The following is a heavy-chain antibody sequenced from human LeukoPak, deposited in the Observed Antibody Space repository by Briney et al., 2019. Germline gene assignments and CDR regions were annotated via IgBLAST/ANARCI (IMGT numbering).Heavy chain of an antibody. J-gene: IGHJ4*02. CDR2: TGGYNGDT. CDR3: ARVGFRDDFWSGYYLGFDY. CDR1: NYIFETEG. Sequence: ASVKVSCKASNYIFETEGFSWVRQAPGQGLEWMGWTGGYNGDTKYAQRFQGRVTMTTDTSTSTAYMELRSLRSDDTPVYYCARVGFRDDFWSGYYLGFDYWGQGTLVTVSS. D-gene: IGHD3-3*01. V-gene: IGHV1-18*01.